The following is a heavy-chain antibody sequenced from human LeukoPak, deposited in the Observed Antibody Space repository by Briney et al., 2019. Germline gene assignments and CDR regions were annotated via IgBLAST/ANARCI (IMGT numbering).Heavy chain of an antibody. CDR2: INPSSGGT. Sequence: ASVKVSCKASEYTFTGYYMHWVRQAPGQGLEWMGRINPSSGGTNYAQKFQGRVTMTRDTSISTAYMELSRLRSDDTAVYYCARGYSNYLDAFDIWGQGTMVTVSS. J-gene: IGHJ3*02. V-gene: IGHV1-2*06. D-gene: IGHD4-11*01. CDR3: ARGYSNYLDAFDI. CDR1: EYTFTGYY.